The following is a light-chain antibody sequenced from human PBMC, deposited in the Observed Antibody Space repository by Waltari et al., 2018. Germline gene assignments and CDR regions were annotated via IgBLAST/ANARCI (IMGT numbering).Light chain of an antibody. CDR1: QDISNY. J-gene: IGKJ4*01. CDR2: DAS. CDR3: QQYDNLPLT. V-gene: IGKV1-33*01. Sequence: IQMHQSLSSLSACVGDRVTLTCQASQDISNYLNWYHQKPGKAPKLLNYDASNLETGVPSRFSGSGSGTDFTFTISSLQPEDIATYYCQQYDNLPLTFGGGTKVEIK.